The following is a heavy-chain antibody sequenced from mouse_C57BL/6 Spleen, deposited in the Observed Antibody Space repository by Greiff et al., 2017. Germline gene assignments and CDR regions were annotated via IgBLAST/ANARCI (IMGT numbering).Heavy chain of an antibody. D-gene: IGHD1-2*01. Sequence: QVQLQQPGAELVKPGASVKLSCKASGYTFTSYWMHWVKQRPGRGLEWIGRIDPNSGGTKYNEKFKSKATLTVDKPSSTAYMQRSSLTSEDSAVYYCARSFTTAPYFDVWGTGTTVTVSS. CDR1: GYTFTSYW. CDR2: IDPNSGGT. J-gene: IGHJ1*03. CDR3: ARSFTTAPYFDV. V-gene: IGHV1-72*01.